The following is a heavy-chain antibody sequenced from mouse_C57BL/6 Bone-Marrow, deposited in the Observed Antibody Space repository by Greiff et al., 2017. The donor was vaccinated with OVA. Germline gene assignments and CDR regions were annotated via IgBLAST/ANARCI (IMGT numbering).Heavy chain of an antibody. CDR3: TTSVRGY. Sequence: EVKLQQSGAELVRPGASVKLSCTASGFNIKDDYMHWVKQRPEQGLEWIGWIDPENGDTEYASKFQGKATITADTSSNTAYLQLSSLTSEDTAVYYCTTSVRGYWGQGTTLTVSS. V-gene: IGHV14-4*01. J-gene: IGHJ2*01. D-gene: IGHD1-1*01. CDR2: IDPENGDT. CDR1: GFNIKDDY.